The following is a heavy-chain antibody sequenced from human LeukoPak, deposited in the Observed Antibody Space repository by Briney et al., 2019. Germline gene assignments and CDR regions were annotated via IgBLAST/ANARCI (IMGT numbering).Heavy chain of an antibody. J-gene: IGHJ5*02. V-gene: IGHV4-39*07. CDR2: IYYRGST. CDR1: GGSISSSSYY. CDR3: ARSEYYDFWSGYLNWFDP. Sequence: PSETLSLTCTVSGGSISSSSYYWGWIRQPPGKGLEWIGSIYYRGSTYYNPSLKSRVTISVDTSKNQFSLKLSSVTAADTAVYYCARSEYYDFWSGYLNWFDPWGQGTLVTVSS. D-gene: IGHD3-3*01.